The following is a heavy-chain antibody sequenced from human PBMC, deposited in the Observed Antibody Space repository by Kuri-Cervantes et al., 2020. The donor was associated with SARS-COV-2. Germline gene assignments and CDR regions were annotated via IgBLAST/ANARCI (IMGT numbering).Heavy chain of an antibody. D-gene: IGHD5-12*01. V-gene: IGHV4-59*01. J-gene: IGHJ6*02. CDR1: GGSISSYY. CDR3: ARGGTSGYDFSYYYGMDV. Sequence: SETLSLTCTVSGGSISSYYRSWIRQPPGKGLEWIGSIYHSGSTYYNPSLKSRVTISVDTSKNQFSLKLSSVTAADTAVYYCARGGTSGYDFSYYYGMDVWGQGTTVTVSS. CDR2: IYHSGST.